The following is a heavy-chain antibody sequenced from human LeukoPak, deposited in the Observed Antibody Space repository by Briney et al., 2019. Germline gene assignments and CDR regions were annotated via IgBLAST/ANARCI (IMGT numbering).Heavy chain of an antibody. V-gene: IGHV3-53*01. Sequence: GALRLSCAASGFTVSSNYMSWVRQAPGKGLEWVSVIYSGGSTYYADFVKGRFTISRDNSKNTLYLQMNSLRAEDTAVYYCARRGYCSSTSCYNEDYWGQGTLVTVSS. CDR3: ARRGYCSSTSCYNEDY. J-gene: IGHJ4*02. CDR1: GFTVSSNY. CDR2: IYSGGST. D-gene: IGHD2-2*01.